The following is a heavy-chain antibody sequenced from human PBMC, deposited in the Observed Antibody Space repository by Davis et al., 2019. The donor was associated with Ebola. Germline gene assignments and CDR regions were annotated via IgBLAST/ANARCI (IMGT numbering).Heavy chain of an antibody. CDR2: LSMDGRIT. D-gene: IGHD4-23*01. V-gene: IGHV3-30*04. CDR3: VRDAGSTVDFDY. CDR1: GFTFSVST. J-gene: IGHJ4*02. Sequence: PGGSLRLSCAASGFTFSVSTMHWVRQAPGPGLQWVPVLSMDGRITRYAEFVKGRFLLPRDNSKNTVFLQMDTLIPEDTALYYCVRDAGSTVDFDYWGQGTLVTVSS.